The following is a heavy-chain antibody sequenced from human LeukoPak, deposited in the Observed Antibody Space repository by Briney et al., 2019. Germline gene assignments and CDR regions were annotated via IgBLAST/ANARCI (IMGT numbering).Heavy chain of an antibody. Sequence: GGSLRPSCAASGFTFSSYAMHWVRQAPGKGLEWVAVISYDGSNKYYADSVKGRFTISRDNSKNTLYLQMNSLRAEDTAVYYCRGDYVGYWGQGTLVTVSS. CDR3: RGDYVGY. CDR2: ISYDGSNK. CDR1: GFTFSSYA. J-gene: IGHJ4*02. V-gene: IGHV3-30*04.